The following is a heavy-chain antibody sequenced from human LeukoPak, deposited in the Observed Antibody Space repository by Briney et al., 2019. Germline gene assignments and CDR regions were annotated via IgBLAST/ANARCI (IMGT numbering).Heavy chain of an antibody. D-gene: IGHD6-13*01. Sequence: GGSLRLSCAASGFSFSSYWMSWVRQAPGKGLKWVANIKHDGSEKYYVDSVKGRFTISRDNTKKSLYLQMNSLGAEDTAVYYCARAAWDSSSWYVDYFDYWGQGTLVTVSS. CDR1: GFSFSSYW. CDR2: IKHDGSEK. V-gene: IGHV3-7*03. CDR3: ARAAWDSSSWYVDYFDY. J-gene: IGHJ4*02.